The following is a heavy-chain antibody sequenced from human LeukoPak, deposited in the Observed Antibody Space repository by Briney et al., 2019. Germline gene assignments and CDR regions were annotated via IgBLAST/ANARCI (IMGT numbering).Heavy chain of an antibody. CDR2: VSGSGGST. J-gene: IGHJ6*02. CDR1: GFTFSSYA. V-gene: IGHV3-23*01. CDR3: AKAPHNYGDYVGGMDV. Sequence: PGGSLRLPCAASGFTFSSYAMHWVRQAPGKGLEWVSAVSGSGGSTYSADSVKGRFTISRDNSKNTLYLQMNSLRAEDTAVYYCAKAPHNYGDYVGGMDVWGQGTTVTVSS. D-gene: IGHD4-17*01.